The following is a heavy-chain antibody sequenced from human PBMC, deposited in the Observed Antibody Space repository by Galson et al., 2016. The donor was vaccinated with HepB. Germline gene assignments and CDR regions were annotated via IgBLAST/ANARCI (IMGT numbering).Heavy chain of an antibody. CDR2: IDITGSGT. Sequence: SLRLSCAASEFTFSNYAMSWVRQAPGKGLEWVSSIDITGSGTYYADSVKGRFTISRDNSKNTLYLQMNYLRAEDTALYYCAKGSSPSHYDAFDIWGQGTMVTVSS. D-gene: IGHD6-6*01. CDR3: AKGSSPSHYDAFDI. CDR1: EFTFSNYA. J-gene: IGHJ3*02. V-gene: IGHV3-23*01.